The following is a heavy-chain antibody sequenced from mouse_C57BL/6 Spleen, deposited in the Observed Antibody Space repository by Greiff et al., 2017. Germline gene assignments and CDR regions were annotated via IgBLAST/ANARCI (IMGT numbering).Heavy chain of an antibody. V-gene: IGHV7-3*01. J-gene: IGHJ1*03. D-gene: IGHD1-1*01. CDR2: IRNKANGYTT. CDR3: ARYIGGSLYFDV. CDR1: GFTFTDYY. Sequence: EVKLAESGGGLVQPGGSLSLSCAASGFTFTDYYMSWVRQPPGKALEWLGFIRNKANGYTTEYSASVKGRFTISRDNSQSILYLQMNALRAEDSATYYCARYIGGSLYFDVWGTGTTVTVSS.